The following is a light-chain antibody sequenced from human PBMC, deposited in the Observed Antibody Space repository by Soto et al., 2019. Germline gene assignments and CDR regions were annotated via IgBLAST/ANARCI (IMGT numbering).Light chain of an antibody. CDR1: QSLLHSNGYNY. CDR2: LGS. J-gene: IGKJ1*01. V-gene: IGKV2-28*01. CDR3: MQALQNPST. Sequence: EIVMTQSPLSLPVTPGEPASISCRSSQSLLHSNGYNYLHWYLQKPGQSPQLLIYLGSNRASGVPDRFSGSGSGTDFTLKISRVEAEDVGVYYYMQALQNPSTFGQGTKV.